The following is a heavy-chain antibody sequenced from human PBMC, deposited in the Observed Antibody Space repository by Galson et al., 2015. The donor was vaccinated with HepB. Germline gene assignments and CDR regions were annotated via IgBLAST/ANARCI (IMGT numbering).Heavy chain of an antibody. CDR2: IYYSGST. D-gene: IGHD2-15*01. J-gene: IGHJ5*02. V-gene: IGHV4-39*01. Sequence: SETLSLTCTVSGGSISSSSYYWGWIRQPPGKGLEWIGSIYYSGSTYYNPSLKSRVTISVDTSMNQFSLKLSSVTAADTAVYYCARHESVVVVLNWFDPWGQGTLVTVSS. CDR3: ARHESVVVVLNWFDP. CDR1: GGSISSSSYY.